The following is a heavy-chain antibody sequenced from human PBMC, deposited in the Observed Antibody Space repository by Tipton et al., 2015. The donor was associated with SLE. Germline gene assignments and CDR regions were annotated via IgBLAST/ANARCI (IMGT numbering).Heavy chain of an antibody. D-gene: IGHD6-19*01. J-gene: IGHJ3*02. V-gene: IGHV4-61*09. CDR2: IYTSGST. Sequence: TLSLTCAVSGGSISSGSYYWSWIRQPAGKGLEWIGYIYTSGSTNYNPSLKSRVTISVDTSKNQFSLKLSSVTAADTAVYYCARDSMAGREAFDIWGQGTMVTVSS. CDR1: GGSISSGSYY. CDR3: ARDSMAGREAFDI.